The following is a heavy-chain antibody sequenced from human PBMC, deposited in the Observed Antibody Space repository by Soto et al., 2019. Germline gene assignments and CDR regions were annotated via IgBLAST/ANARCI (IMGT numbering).Heavy chain of an antibody. CDR2: IVVGSGNT. D-gene: IGHD3-10*01. V-gene: IGHV1-58*01. J-gene: IGHJ5*02. Sequence: ASVKVSCKASGFTFTSSAVQWVRQARGQRLEWIGWIVVGSGNTNYAQKFQERVTITRDMSTSTAYMELSSLRSEDTAVYYCAADQTGEYGSGGYIPNWFDPWGQGTLVTVSS. CDR3: AADQTGEYGSGGYIPNWFDP. CDR1: GFTFTSSA.